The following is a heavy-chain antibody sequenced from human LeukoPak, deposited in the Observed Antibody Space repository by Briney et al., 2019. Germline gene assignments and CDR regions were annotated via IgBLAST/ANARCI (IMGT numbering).Heavy chain of an antibody. CDR1: GFTFIDYS. J-gene: IGHJ4*02. D-gene: IGHD5-12*01. V-gene: IGHV3-48*04. Sequence: GGSLRLSCAASGFTFIDYSMNWVRQAPGKGLEWISYVGISSGNTRYADSVKGRFTISGDSAKNSVFLQMNSLRVEDTAVYYCARDHRYAFDNWGQGTLVTVSS. CDR3: ARDHRYAFDN. CDR2: VGISSGNT.